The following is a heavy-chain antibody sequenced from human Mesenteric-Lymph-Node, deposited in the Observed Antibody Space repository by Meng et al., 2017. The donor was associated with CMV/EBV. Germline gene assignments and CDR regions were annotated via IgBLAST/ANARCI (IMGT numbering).Heavy chain of an antibody. V-gene: IGHV4-61*03. CDR3: ARSPTRSPYFDY. J-gene: IGHJ4*02. CDR2: IYYSGTT. D-gene: IGHD3-10*01. Sequence: GSLRLSCTVSGVSVSSDTLYWSWIRQPPGKGLEWIGYIYYSGTTNYNPSLKSRISISEDTSKNHLSLKLSSVTAADTAVYYCARSPTRSPYFDYWGQGTLVTVSS. CDR1: GVSVSSDTLY.